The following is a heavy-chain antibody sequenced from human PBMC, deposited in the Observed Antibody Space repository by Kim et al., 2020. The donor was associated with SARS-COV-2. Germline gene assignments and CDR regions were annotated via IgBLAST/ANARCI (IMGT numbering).Heavy chain of an antibody. CDR1: GFTFSSYG. Sequence: GGSLRLSCAASGFTFSSYGMHWVRQAPGKGLEWVAVISYDGSNKYYADSVKGRFTISRDNSKNTLYLQMNSLRAEDTAVYYCAKDLSYYDSSGRDYWGQGTLVTVSS. D-gene: IGHD3-22*01. CDR2: ISYDGSNK. J-gene: IGHJ4*02. V-gene: IGHV3-30*18. CDR3: AKDLSYYDSSGRDY.